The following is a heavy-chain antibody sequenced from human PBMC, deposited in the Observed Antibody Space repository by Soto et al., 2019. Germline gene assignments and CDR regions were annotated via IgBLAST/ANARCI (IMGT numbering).Heavy chain of an antibody. D-gene: IGHD1-20*01. V-gene: IGHV4-31*03. CDR2: IYYSGST. CDR1: GGSLSSGGYF. Sequence: ALFPTCTFFGGSLSSGGYFWSWIRQHPGKGLEWIGYIYYSGSTYYNPSLKSRVTISVDTSKNQFSLKLSSVTAADTAVYYCARESYISFDYWGQGTLVTVSS. J-gene: IGHJ4*02. CDR3: ARESYISFDY.